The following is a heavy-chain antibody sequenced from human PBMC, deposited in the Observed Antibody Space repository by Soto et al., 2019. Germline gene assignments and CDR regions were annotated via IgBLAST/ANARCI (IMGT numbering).Heavy chain of an antibody. D-gene: IGHD5-12*01. CDR2: ISANNGNT. Sequence: QVQLVQSGAEVKKPGASVKVSCKASGYTFTSYGISWVRQAPGQGLEWMGWISANNGNTNYAQKLQGRLTMSTDTSPSTAYVVLSILRSDHTAVDCCTSDRARYALDYWGQGTLITVSS. V-gene: IGHV1-18*01. CDR1: GYTFTSYG. CDR3: TSDRARYALDY. J-gene: IGHJ4*02.